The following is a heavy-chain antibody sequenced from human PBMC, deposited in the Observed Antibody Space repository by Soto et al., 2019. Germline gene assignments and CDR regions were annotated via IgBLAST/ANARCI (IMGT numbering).Heavy chain of an antibody. J-gene: IGHJ4*02. CDR3: AKGGVVGDTGIDY. Sequence: QVQLVESGGGVVQPGRSLGLSCAASGFTFSSYVMHWVRQAPGRGLEWVSAISYDGSSEYFADSVKGRFIISRDNSKNTLYLQMNSLRADDTAVYYCAKGGVVGDTGIDYWGQGILVTVSS. CDR1: GFTFSSYV. CDR2: ISYDGSSE. V-gene: IGHV3-30*18. D-gene: IGHD1-26*01.